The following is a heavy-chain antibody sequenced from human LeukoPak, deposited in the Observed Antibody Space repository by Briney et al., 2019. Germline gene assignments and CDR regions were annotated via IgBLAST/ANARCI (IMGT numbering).Heavy chain of an antibody. CDR2: MNPNSGNT. CDR3: ASKNEATIRSLYYYYGMDV. J-gene: IGHJ6*02. CDR1: GYTFTSYD. D-gene: IGHD5-12*01. V-gene: IGHV1-8*01. Sequence: GASVRVSCTASGYTFTSYDINWVRQATGQGLEWLGWMNPNSGNTGYAQKFQGRVTMTRNTSISTAYMELSSLRSEDTAVYYCASKNEATIRSLYYYYGMDVWGQGTTVTVSS.